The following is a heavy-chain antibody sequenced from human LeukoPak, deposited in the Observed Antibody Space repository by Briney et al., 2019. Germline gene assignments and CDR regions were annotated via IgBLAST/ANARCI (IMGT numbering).Heavy chain of an antibody. D-gene: IGHD5-18*01. CDR1: GFTFSSYA. J-gene: IGHJ4*02. CDR3: ARDEGRGYSYGYLGY. V-gene: IGHV3-30*04. Sequence: GRSLRLSCAASGFTFSSYAMHWVRQAPGKGLEWVAVISYDGSNKYYADSVKGRFTISRDNSKNTLYLQMNSLRAEDTAVYYCARDEGRGYSYGYLGYWGQGTLVTVSS. CDR2: ISYDGSNK.